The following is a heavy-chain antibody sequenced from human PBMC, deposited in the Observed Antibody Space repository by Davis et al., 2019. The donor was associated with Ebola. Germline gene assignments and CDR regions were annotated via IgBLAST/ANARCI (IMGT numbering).Heavy chain of an antibody. D-gene: IGHD2-15*01. V-gene: IGHV3-7*01. Sequence: GESLKISCAASGFTFSMYWMTWVRQAPGKGLEWVASIKQDGSEKHYVDSVKGRFTISRDNAKNTLYLQMDSLTDDDTALYYCTRGVDTTLASWSDALDVWGQGTMVTVSS. CDR3: TRGVDTTLASWSDALDV. J-gene: IGHJ3*01. CDR2: IKQDGSEK. CDR1: GFTFSMYW.